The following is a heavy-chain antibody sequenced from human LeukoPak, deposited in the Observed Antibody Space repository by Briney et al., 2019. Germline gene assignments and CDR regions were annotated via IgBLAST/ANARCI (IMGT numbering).Heavy chain of an antibody. D-gene: IGHD5-18*01. CDR2: IKQDGSEK. J-gene: IGHJ4*02. Sequence: PGGSLRLSCATSGFTLSYYWMTWVRQAPGKGLEWVANIKQDGSEKYYVDSVKGRFTISRDNAEKSVYLQMNSLRAEDTAVYYCAREPSAAGYSDAIDYWGQGALVTVSS. V-gene: IGHV3-7*03. CDR3: AREPSAAGYSDAIDY. CDR1: GFTLSYYW.